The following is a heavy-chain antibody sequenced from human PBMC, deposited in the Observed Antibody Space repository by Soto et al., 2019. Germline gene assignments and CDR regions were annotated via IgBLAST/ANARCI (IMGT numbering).Heavy chain of an antibody. V-gene: IGHV4-34*01. CDR1: GGYFSGYY. Sequence: PPEKICHTCSVYGGYFSGYYWSWIRQPPGKGLEWIGEINHSGSTNYNPSLKSRVTISVDTSKNQFSLKLSSVTAADTAVYYCGGRWGDLDEDSISYRYNYYRLDFWGQGPSVT. CDR3: GGRWGDLDEDSISYRYNYYRLDF. CDR2: INHSGST. J-gene: IGHJ6*02. D-gene: IGHD3-16*02.